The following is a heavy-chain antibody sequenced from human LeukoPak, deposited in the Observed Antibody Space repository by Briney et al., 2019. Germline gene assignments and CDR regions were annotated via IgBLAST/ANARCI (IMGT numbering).Heavy chain of an antibody. Sequence: GGSLRLSCAASGFTFSSNTMHWVRQAPGKGLEYVSSISSLRGGTYYANSVKGRFTISRDNSNNTLYLQMGSLRTEDMAVYHCARESSRYHTIDYWGQGTLVTVSS. CDR2: ISSLRGGT. D-gene: IGHD6-13*01. CDR1: GFTFSSNT. V-gene: IGHV3-64*01. CDR3: ARESSRYHTIDY. J-gene: IGHJ4*02.